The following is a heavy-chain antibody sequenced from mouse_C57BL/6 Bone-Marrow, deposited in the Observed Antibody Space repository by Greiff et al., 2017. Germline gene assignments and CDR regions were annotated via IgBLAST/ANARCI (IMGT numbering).Heavy chain of an antibody. CDR2: IDPSDSYT. D-gene: IGHD2-3*01. J-gene: IGHJ1*03. CDR1: GYTFTSYW. CDR3: ARIGRMWLLRYFDV. V-gene: IGHV1-69*01. Sequence: QVQLQQPGAELVKPGASVKMSCKASGYTFTSYWITWVKQRPGQGLEWIGEIDPSDSYTNYNQKFKGKSTLTVDKSSSTAYMQLSSLTSEDSAVYYCARIGRMWLLRYFDVWGTGTTVTVSS.